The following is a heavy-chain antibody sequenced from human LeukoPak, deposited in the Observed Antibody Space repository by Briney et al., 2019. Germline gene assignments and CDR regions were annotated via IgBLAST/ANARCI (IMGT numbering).Heavy chain of an antibody. D-gene: IGHD2-21*02. CDR3: ARDFGRNRDFHAFDI. V-gene: IGHV3-7*01. J-gene: IGHJ3*02. Sequence: DSVKGRFTISRDNAKNSLYLQMNSLRAEDTAVYYCARDFGRNRDFHAFDIWGQGTMVTVSS.